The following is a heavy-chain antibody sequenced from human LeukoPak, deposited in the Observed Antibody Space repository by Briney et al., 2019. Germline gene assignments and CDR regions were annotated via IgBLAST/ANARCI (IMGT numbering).Heavy chain of an antibody. CDR3: AREMEYSGYVDY. Sequence: PGGSLRLSCAASGFTFSSYWMSWVRQAPGKGLEWVSSISSSSSYIYYADSVKGRFTISRDNAKNSLYLQMNSLRAEDTAVYYCAREMEYSGYVDYWGQGTLVTVSS. D-gene: IGHD5-12*01. CDR1: GFTFSSYW. V-gene: IGHV3-21*01. CDR2: ISSSSSYI. J-gene: IGHJ4*02.